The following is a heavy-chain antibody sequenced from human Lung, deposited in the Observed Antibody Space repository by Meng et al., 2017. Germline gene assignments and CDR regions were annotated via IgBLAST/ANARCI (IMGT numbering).Heavy chain of an antibody. J-gene: IGHJ4*02. CDR1: GFTFDESA. D-gene: IGHD3-10*01. Sequence: GGSRRLSWAASGFTFDESAMQWVRQAPGKGLEWVSGISWNSGNIGYEDSVKGRFTISRDNAKNSLYLQMNSLRAEDTALYYCAKVEYKSGAYYFDHWGQGTLVTVSS. V-gene: IGHV3-9*01. CDR3: AKVEYKSGAYYFDH. CDR2: ISWNSGNI.